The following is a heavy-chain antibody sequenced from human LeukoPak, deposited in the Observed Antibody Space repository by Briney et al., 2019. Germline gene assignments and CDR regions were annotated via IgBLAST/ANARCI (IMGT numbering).Heavy chain of an antibody. CDR2: INPSGGST. CDR1: GYTFTSYY. CDR3: ARASTANYFDY. D-gene: IGHD4-17*01. J-gene: IGHJ4*02. Sequence: VATVKVSCKASGYTFTSYYMHWVRQAPGQGLEWMGIINPSGGSTSYAQKFQGRVTMTRDTSTSTVYMELSSLRSEDTAVYYCARASTANYFDYWGQGTLVTVSS. V-gene: IGHV1-46*01.